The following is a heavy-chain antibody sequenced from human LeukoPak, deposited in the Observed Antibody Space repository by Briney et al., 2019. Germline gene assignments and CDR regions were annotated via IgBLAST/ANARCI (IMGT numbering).Heavy chain of an antibody. V-gene: IGHV4-34*01. Sequence: PSETLSFNGAVYGGSFSGYYWSWIRQPPGKGLKWIGEINHTGSTNYNPSLKSRVTISVDTSKNQFSLKLSSVAAADTAVYYCARRVRTMVRGVNRKMWYCDYWGQGTLVTVSS. CDR3: ARRVRTMVRGVNRKMWYCDY. CDR2: INHTGST. CDR1: GGSFSGYY. J-gene: IGHJ4*02. D-gene: IGHD3-10*01.